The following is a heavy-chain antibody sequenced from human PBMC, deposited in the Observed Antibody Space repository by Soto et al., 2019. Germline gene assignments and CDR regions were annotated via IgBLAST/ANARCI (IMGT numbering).Heavy chain of an antibody. CDR1: GDSVSSNSAG. D-gene: IGHD1-1*01. V-gene: IGHV6-1*01. J-gene: IGHJ6*03. CDR3: ARGSWDDVSGHYYMDV. Sequence: PSQTLSLTCDISGDSVSSNSAGWNWIRQTPSRGLEWLGRTYYKSKWYYTYAASVKSRITVSPDTSKNQFSLQLTSVTPEDTAVYYSARGSWDDVSGHYYMDVWDKGTKVTVSS. CDR2: TYYKSKWYY.